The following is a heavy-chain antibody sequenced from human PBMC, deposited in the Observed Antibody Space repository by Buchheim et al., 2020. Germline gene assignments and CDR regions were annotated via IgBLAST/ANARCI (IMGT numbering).Heavy chain of an antibody. D-gene: IGHD2-15*01. CDR1: GFTFSSDW. Sequence: EERLVESGGGLGQPGGSLRLSCAASGFTFSSDWMHWVRQAPGKGLVWVSRINPDGSDTTYADSVKGRFPIYRDNGRNTLYLQMNSLRGEDTAIYYCTRSANFFRGMDVWGQGTT. V-gene: IGHV3-74*01. J-gene: IGHJ6*02. CDR2: INPDGSDT. CDR3: TRSANFFRGMDV.